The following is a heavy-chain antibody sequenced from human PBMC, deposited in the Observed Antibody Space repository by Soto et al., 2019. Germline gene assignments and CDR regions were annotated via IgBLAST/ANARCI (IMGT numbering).Heavy chain of an antibody. CDR2: TYYRSKWHN. D-gene: IGHD1-26*01. CDR1: GDSVSSKSAA. CDR3: ARSGNEGAVDY. Sequence: SHTLSLTCAMSGDSVSSKSAALNWIRQSPSRGLEWLGRTYYRSKWHNEYAVSVKSRIIINPDTSKNQFSLQLNSVTPEDTAMYYCARSGNEGAVDYWGQGTLVTVSS. J-gene: IGHJ4*02. V-gene: IGHV6-1*01.